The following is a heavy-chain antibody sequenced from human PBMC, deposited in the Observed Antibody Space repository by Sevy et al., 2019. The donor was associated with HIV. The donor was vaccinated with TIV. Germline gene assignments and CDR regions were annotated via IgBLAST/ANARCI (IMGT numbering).Heavy chain of an antibody. Sequence: GGSLRLSCAASGFTFSSYAMHWVRQAPGKGLEWVAVISYDGSNKYYADSVKGRFTISRDNSKNTLYLQMNSLRAEDMGVYYCAGEISGRIAAAVAHYYYGMDVWGQGTTVTVSS. CDR1: GFTFSSYA. CDR3: AGEISGRIAAAVAHYYYGMDV. J-gene: IGHJ6*02. D-gene: IGHD6-13*01. V-gene: IGHV3-30-3*01. CDR2: ISYDGSNK.